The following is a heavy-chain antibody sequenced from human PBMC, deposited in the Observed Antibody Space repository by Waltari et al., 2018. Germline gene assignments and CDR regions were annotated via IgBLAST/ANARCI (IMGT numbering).Heavy chain of an antibody. CDR1: DFSISRGFY. V-gene: IGHV4-38-2*02. D-gene: IGHD3-9*01. CDR3: AREAGSGIDWYHDY. CDR2: ISDSGTT. J-gene: IGHJ4*02. Sequence: QMQESGPGLVTPSETLSLLCSVSDFSISRGFYWGWLRQSPGKGLEWIGSISDSGTTSYNPSLQSRVTISIDTSKNQFSLKLGSVTAADTAVFYCAREAGSGIDWYHDYWGQGILVTVSS.